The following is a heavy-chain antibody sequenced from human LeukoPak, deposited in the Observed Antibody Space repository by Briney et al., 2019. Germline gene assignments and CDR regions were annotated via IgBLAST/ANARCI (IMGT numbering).Heavy chain of an antibody. D-gene: IGHD3-3*01. J-gene: IGHJ3*02. V-gene: IGHV4-31*03. CDR3: AREESLFHAFDI. CDR2: SHNSGST. CDR1: GGSISGGGSY. Sequence: SQTLSLTCTVSGGSISGGGSYWTWIRQRPGRGLEWIGYSHNSGSTHYNPSLKSRVSISVDTSKSEFSLRLTSVTAADTAVYYCAREESLFHAFDIWGQGTLVTVSS.